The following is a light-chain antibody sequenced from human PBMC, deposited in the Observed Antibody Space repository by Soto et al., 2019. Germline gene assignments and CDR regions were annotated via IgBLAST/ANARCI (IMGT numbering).Light chain of an antibody. CDR2: EVS. CDR1: SSDVGSYNL. CDR3: CSYAGSSTHVV. V-gene: IGLV2-23*02. Sequence: QSALTQPASVSGSPGQSITISCTGTSSDVGSYNLVSWYQQHPGKAPKLMIYEVSKRPSGVSTRFSGSKSGNMASLTISGLQAEDEADYYCCSYAGSSTHVVFGGGTKLTVL. J-gene: IGLJ2*01.